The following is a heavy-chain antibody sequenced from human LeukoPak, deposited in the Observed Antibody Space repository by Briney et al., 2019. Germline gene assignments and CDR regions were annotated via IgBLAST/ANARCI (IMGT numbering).Heavy chain of an antibody. CDR3: ARGAPMYSSGWYGRDY. D-gene: IGHD6-19*01. V-gene: IGHV1-2*02. Sequence: ASVKVSCKASGYTFTNYDINWVRQAPGQGLEWMGWINPNSGGTNYAQKFQGRVTMTRDTSISTAYMELSRLRSDDTAVYYCARGAPMYSSGWYGRDYWGQGTLVTVSS. CDR2: INPNSGGT. CDR1: GYTFTNYD. J-gene: IGHJ4*02.